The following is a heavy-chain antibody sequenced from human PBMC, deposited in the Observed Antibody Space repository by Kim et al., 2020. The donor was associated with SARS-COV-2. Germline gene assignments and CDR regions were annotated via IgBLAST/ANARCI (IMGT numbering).Heavy chain of an antibody. CDR1: GLSNYD. D-gene: IGHD3-22*01. Sequence: GGSLRLSCAAPGLSNYDMHWVCQAQGTGLEWVAIILRAGMFTHYADSVKGRITISRDNSNNILHAEMNSLRIEDTAVYYCARGDTSGYYFIGWDWGQGTLVTVSP. CDR2: ILRAGMFT. V-gene: IGHV3-30*03. J-gene: IGHJ1*01. CDR3: ARGDTSGYYFIGWD.